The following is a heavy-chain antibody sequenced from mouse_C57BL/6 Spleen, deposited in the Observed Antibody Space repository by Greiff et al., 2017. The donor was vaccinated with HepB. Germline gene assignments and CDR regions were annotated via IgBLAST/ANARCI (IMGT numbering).Heavy chain of an antibody. CDR2: INPNNGGT. CDR3: ARYYYGSEAY. CDR1: GYTFTDYY. J-gene: IGHJ3*01. D-gene: IGHD1-1*01. V-gene: IGHV1-26*01. Sequence: EVQLQQSGPELVKPGASVKISCKASGYTFTDYYMNWVKQSHGKSLEWIGDINPNNGGTSYNQKFKGKATLTVDKSSSTAYMKLRSLTSEDSAVYYCARYYYGSEAYWGQGTLVTVSA.